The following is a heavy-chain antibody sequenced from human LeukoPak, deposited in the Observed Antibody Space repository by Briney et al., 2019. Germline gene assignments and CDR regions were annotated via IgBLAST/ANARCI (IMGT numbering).Heavy chain of an antibody. CDR2: ISGGGGT. J-gene: IGHJ4*02. Sequence: GGSLRLSCAAPGFTFSSYAMSWVRQAPGKGLEWVSAISGGGGTYYADSVKGRFTISRDNSKDTLYLQMNSLRVEDTAVYYCAKAYSGWPYDYWGQGTLVTVSS. D-gene: IGHD6-19*01. CDR1: GFTFSSYA. CDR3: AKAYSGWPYDY. V-gene: IGHV3-23*01.